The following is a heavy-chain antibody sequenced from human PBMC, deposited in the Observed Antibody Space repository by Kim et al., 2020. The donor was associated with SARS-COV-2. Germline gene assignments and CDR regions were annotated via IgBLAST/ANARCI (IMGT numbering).Heavy chain of an antibody. V-gene: IGHV3-23*01. Sequence: GGSLSLSCEVSGFRFINNAFSWVRQAPGKGLEWVSDIYGSGVTVYTDSVKGRFIVSRDDSKSTLYLQMSSLRDDDTAMYYCSGHGSSSHWGQGTLVTVSS. J-gene: IGHJ4*02. D-gene: IGHD6-6*01. CDR1: GFRFINNA. CDR2: IYGSGVT. CDR3: SGHGSSSH.